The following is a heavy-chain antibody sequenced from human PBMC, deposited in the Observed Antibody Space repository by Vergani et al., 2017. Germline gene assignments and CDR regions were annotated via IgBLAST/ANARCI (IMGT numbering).Heavy chain of an antibody. D-gene: IGHD2-21*01. CDR2: IFRSGTT. J-gene: IGHJ4*02. V-gene: IGHV4-31*03. CDR1: GDSLSSSDHY. Sequence: QVQLQESGPGLVKPSQTLSLTCTASGDSLSSSDHYWSWIRQRPDKGLAWVGHIFRSGTTYYNPSLKSRLIMSVDTSKNQFSLKLTSVTAADTAMYYCARENVVIARIFDFWGQGTLVTVSS. CDR3: ARENVVIARIFDF.